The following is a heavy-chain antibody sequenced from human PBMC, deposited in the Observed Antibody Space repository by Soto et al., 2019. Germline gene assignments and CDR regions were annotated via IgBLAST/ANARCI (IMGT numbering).Heavy chain of an antibody. Sequence: QVQLVQSGAEVKKPGSSVKVSCKASGGTFSSYTISWVRQAPGQGLEWMGRIIPILGIANYAQKFQGRVTITADNSTSTAYMELSSLRSEDTAVYYCAREEYYYGSGAFFGYWGQGTLVTVSS. J-gene: IGHJ4*02. CDR1: GGTFSSYT. D-gene: IGHD3-10*01. CDR2: IIPILGIA. CDR3: AREEYYYGSGAFFGY. V-gene: IGHV1-69*08.